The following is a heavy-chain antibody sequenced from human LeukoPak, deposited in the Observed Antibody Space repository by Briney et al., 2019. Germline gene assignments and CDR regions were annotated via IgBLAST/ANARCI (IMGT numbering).Heavy chain of an antibody. CDR3: ARADGDSPYYFDY. CDR1: GFTFSSYS. Sequence: GGSLRLSCAASGFTFSSYSMNWVRQAPGKGLEWVSYISSSSSTIYYADSVKGRFTISRDNAKNSLYLQMNSLRAEDTAVYYCARADGDSPYYFDYWGQGTLVTVSS. J-gene: IGHJ4*02. V-gene: IGHV3-48*01. D-gene: IGHD4-17*01. CDR2: ISSSSSTI.